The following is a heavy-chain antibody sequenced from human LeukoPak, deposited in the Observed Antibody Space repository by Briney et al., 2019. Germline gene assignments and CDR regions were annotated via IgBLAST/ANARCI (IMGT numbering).Heavy chain of an antibody. V-gene: IGHV3-73*01. CDR2: IRSKANNYAT. Sequence: PGGSLRLSCAASGFTFSGSAIHWVRQASGKGLEWVGRIRSKANNYATSYSESVKGRFTISRDDSKNTAYLQMNSLRTEDTAVYYCTRQGASGSYSNDWGQGTLVTVSS. D-gene: IGHD1-26*01. CDR3: TRQGASGSYSND. CDR1: GFTFSGSA. J-gene: IGHJ4*02.